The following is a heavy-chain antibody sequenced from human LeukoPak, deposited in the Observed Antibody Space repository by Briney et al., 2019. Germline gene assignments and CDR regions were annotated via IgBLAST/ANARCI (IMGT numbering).Heavy chain of an antibody. J-gene: IGHJ4*02. CDR3: AKLWFGEDYFDY. D-gene: IGHD3-10*01. V-gene: IGHV3-7*03. Sequence: PGGSLRLSCAASGFTFSSYWMSWVRQAPGKGLEGVANIKQDGSEKYYVDSVKGRFTISRDNAKNSLYLQMNSLRAEDTAVYYCAKLWFGEDYFDYWGQGTLVTVSS. CDR1: GFTFSSYW. CDR2: IKQDGSEK.